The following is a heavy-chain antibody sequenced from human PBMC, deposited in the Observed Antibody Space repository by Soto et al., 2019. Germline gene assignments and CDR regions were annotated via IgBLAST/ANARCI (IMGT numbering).Heavy chain of an antibody. V-gene: IGHV1-58*02. Sequence: SVKVTCKASGYTLTSNGSRWVRQARGQRLEWIGWIVVGSGNTNSAQKFQERVTFTRDMSTSTVYMELSGLISEDTAVYYCAADDMTTFIWGQGTLVTVSS. CDR1: GYTLTSNG. J-gene: IGHJ4*02. CDR2: IVVGSGNT. CDR3: AADDMTTFI. D-gene: IGHD1-1*01.